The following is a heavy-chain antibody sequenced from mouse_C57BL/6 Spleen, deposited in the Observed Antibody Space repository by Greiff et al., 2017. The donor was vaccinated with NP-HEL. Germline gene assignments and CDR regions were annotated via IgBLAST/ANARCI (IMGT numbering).Heavy chain of an antibody. CDR3: ARMGYYVSSQYYFDY. D-gene: IGHD1-1*01. CDR2: IWWGDDK. CDR1: GFSLSTFGMG. V-gene: IGHV8-8*01. Sequence: QVQLKEPGPGILQPSQTLSLSCSFSGFSLSTFGMGVGWIRQPSGKGLEWLAHIWWGDDKYYNPALNSRPTISKDTSKNQVFLKTANVDTADTATYYCARMGYYVSSQYYFDYWGQGTTLTVSS. J-gene: IGHJ2*01.